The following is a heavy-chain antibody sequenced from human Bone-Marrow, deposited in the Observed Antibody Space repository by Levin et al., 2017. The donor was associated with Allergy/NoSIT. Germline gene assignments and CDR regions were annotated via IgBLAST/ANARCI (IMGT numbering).Heavy chain of an antibody. Sequence: SCAASKFIFKNYAMAWLHQAPGQGLEWVSAVSGSGDQTYHADSVRGRFTISRDNSKDTLFLQMNNLRAEDTAVYFCAKGGVAAPPFYWGQGTLVTVSS. V-gene: IGHV3-23*01. D-gene: IGHD3-10*01. CDR3: AKGGVAAPPFY. J-gene: IGHJ4*02. CDR1: KFIFKNYA. CDR2: VSGSGDQT.